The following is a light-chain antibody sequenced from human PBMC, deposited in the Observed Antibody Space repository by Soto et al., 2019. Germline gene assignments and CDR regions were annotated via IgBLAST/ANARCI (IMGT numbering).Light chain of an antibody. J-gene: IGKJ4*01. CDR2: AAS. CDR1: QGISSY. V-gene: IGKV1-8*01. Sequence: AIRMTQSPSSFSASTGDRVTITCRASQGISSYLAWYQQKPWKAPKLLIYAASTLQSGVPSRFSGSGSGTDFTLTISCLQSEDFATYSCQQYYSYPALTFGGGTKVEIK. CDR3: QQYYSYPALT.